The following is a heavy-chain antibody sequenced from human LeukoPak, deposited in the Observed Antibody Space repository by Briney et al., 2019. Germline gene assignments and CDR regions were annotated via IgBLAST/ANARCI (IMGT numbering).Heavy chain of an antibody. CDR1: GFTFSSYD. D-gene: IGHD1-26*01. CDR2: IGTAGDT. J-gene: IGHJ6*03. Sequence: GGSLRLSCAASGFTFSSYDMHWVRQATGKGLEWVSAIGTAGDTYYPGSVKGRFTISRENAKNPLYLQMNSLRAGDTAVYYCARARSGSYGYMDVWGKGTTVTVSS. CDR3: ARARSGSYGYMDV. V-gene: IGHV3-13*01.